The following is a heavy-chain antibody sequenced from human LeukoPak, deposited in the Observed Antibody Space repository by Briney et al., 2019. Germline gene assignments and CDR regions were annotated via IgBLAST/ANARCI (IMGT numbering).Heavy chain of an antibody. D-gene: IGHD3-10*01. V-gene: IGHV1-2*02. Sequence: GASVKVSCKASGYTFTGYYMHWVRQAPGQGREWVGWINPNSGGTNYAQKFQGRVTMTRDTSISTAYRELSRLRSDDTAVYYFAIMVRGGEGDYWGQGSLVTVPS. CDR2: INPNSGGT. J-gene: IGHJ4*02. CDR1: GYTFTGYY. CDR3: AIMVRGGEGDY.